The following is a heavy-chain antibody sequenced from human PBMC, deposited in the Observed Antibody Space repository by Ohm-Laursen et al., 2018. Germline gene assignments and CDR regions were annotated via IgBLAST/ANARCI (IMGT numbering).Heavy chain of an antibody. J-gene: IGHJ4*02. D-gene: IGHD7-27*01. Sequence: SLRLSCTASGFTFDDYTMHWVRQAPGKGLEWVSGITWNSDSVDYADSVEGRFTISRDNAKNSLYLQMNSLRAEDTALYYCAKANWGSPFDYWGRGTLVTVSS. CDR2: ITWNSDSV. V-gene: IGHV3-9*01. CDR1: GFTFDDYT. CDR3: AKANWGSPFDY.